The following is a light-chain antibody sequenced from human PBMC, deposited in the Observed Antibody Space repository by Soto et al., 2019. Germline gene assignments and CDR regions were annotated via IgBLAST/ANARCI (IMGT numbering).Light chain of an antibody. CDR3: QQYGSSPRT. CDR2: GAS. Sequence: EIALTQSPGTLSLSPGERATLSCRASQSVSSSYLAWYQQKPGQAPRLLIYGASSRATGIPDRFSGSGSGTDFTLTISRLEPDDFAGYYCQQYGSSPRTFGQGTKVEIK. CDR1: QSVSSSY. J-gene: IGKJ1*01. V-gene: IGKV3-20*01.